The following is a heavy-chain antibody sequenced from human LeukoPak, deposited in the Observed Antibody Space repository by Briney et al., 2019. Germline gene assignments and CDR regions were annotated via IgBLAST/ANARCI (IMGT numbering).Heavy chain of an antibody. CDR1: GYTFASCD. V-gene: IGHV1-8*01. CDR3: ARGLYCSGGSCYSAAFDI. Sequence: ASVKVSCKASGYTFASCDTNWVRQASGQGLEWMGWMNPNSGNTGYAQKFQGRVTMTRNTSISTAYMELSSLRSEDTAVYYCARGLYCSGGSCYSAAFDIWGQGTMVTVSS. J-gene: IGHJ3*02. CDR2: MNPNSGNT. D-gene: IGHD2-15*01.